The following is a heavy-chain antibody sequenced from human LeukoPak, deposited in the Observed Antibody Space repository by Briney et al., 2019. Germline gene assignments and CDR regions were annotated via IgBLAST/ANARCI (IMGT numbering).Heavy chain of an antibody. Sequence: GGSLRLSCAASGFTFSGSAMHWVRQASGKGLEWVGRIRSKANSYATAYAASVKGRFTISRDDSKNTAYLQMNSLKTEDTAVYYCTFLLPPLGPWGQGTLVTVFS. CDR3: TFLLPPLGP. D-gene: IGHD3-16*01. J-gene: IGHJ5*02. CDR2: IRSKANSYAT. V-gene: IGHV3-73*01. CDR1: GFTFSGSA.